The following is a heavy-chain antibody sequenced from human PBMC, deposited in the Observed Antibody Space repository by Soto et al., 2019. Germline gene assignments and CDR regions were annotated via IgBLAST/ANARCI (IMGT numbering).Heavy chain of an antibody. CDR2: TYYRSKWYY. J-gene: IGHJ4*01. CDR3: ARGEQYSGRIFDY. V-gene: IGHV6-1*01. CDR1: GDSVSSNSAG. D-gene: IGHD1-26*01. Sequence: PSQTLSLTCVITGDSVSSNSAGWRLVRQSPSRGLEWLGRTYYRSKWYYEYAVSVRGRITINPDTSKNQYSLQLNSVTPEDTAVYFCARGEQYSGRIFDYWGQGTLVTVSS.